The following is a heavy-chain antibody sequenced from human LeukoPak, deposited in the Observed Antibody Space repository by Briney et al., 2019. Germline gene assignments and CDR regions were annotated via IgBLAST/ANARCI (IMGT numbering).Heavy chain of an antibody. CDR1: GFSFSNYW. D-gene: IGHD2-15*01. J-gene: IGHJ4*02. CDR2: AKQDGSET. CDR3: AKDDAGLPDY. Sequence: GGSLRLSCTASGFSFSNYWMSWVRQAPGKGLEWVGHAKQDGSETYYVDSVKGRFTISRDDSRDTVYLQMHSLRVEDMAVYYCAKDDAGLPDYWGQGTLVTVSS. V-gene: IGHV3-7*01.